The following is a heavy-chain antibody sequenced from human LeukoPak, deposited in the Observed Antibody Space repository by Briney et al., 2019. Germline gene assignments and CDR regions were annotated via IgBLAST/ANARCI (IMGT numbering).Heavy chain of an antibody. Sequence: GESLKISCQGSGYSFTSYWIGWVRQMPGKGLEWMGIIYPGDSDTRYTPSFQGQVTISANKSISTAYLQWSSLKASDTAIYYCARRYYESSGANAFDIWGQGTMLTVSS. CDR1: GYSFTSYW. V-gene: IGHV5-51*01. J-gene: IGHJ3*02. CDR2: IYPGDSDT. CDR3: ARRYYESSGANAFDI. D-gene: IGHD3-22*01.